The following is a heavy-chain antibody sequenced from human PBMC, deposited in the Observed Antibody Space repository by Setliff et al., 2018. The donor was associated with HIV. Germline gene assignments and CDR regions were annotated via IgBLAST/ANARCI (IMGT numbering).Heavy chain of an antibody. Sequence: SVKVSCKASGGTFRAYGVSWVRLAPGQGLEWMGGIVPVLNRADYAQRFNGRVTITADESTNTVYMELRILTPEDTAIYYCARKAGTTLHYHYYYMDVWGKGTTVTVSS. CDR2: IVPVLNRA. V-gene: IGHV1-69*10. CDR3: ARKAGTTLHYHYYYMDV. CDR1: GGTFRAYG. J-gene: IGHJ6*03. D-gene: IGHD1-7*01.